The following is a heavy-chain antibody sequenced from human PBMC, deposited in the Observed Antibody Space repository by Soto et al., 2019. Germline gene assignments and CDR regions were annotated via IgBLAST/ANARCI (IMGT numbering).Heavy chain of an antibody. CDR1: GGSISSYY. Sequence: SETLSLTYTVSGGSISSYYWTWIRQPPGKGLEWIGYIYSSGNTNYNPSLQSRVTISVDTSKNQFSLKLSSVTAADTAVYYCARLACSTTRCFTYFDYWGQGALVTVSS. J-gene: IGHJ4*02. D-gene: IGHD2-2*02. CDR3: ARLACSTTRCFTYFDY. V-gene: IGHV4-59*08. CDR2: IYSSGNT.